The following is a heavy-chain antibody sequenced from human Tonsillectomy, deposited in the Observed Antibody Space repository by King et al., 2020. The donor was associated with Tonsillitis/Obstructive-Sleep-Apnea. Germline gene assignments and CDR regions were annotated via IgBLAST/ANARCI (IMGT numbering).Heavy chain of an antibody. CDR2: ISSSSSYI. CDR3: AREPRSFPNYYESSGYYSGY. CDR1: GFTFSSYS. V-gene: IGHV3-21*01. J-gene: IGHJ4*02. Sequence: VQLVESGGGLVKPGGSLRLSCAASGFTFSSYSMNWVRQAPGKGLEWVASISSSSSYIYYADSVKGRFTISRDNAKNSLYLQMNSLRAEDTGVYYCAREPRSFPNYYESSGYYSGYWGQGTLVPVSS. D-gene: IGHD3-22*01.